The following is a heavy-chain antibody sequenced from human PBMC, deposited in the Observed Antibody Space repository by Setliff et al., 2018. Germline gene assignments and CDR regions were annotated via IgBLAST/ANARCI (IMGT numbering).Heavy chain of an antibody. CDR3: ARGKRATMVRGVVGGYYYYGMDV. V-gene: IGHV4-34*01. CDR2: INPNGHT. CDR1: GGSLNENY. Sequence: SETLSLTCAVYGGSLNENYWSWVRQPPGKPLEWIGEINPNGHTNDNPSLNSRVTISVDTSKNQFSLKLSSVTAADTAVYHCARGKRATMVRGVVGGYYYYGMDVWGQGTTVTVSS. D-gene: IGHD3-10*01. J-gene: IGHJ6*02.